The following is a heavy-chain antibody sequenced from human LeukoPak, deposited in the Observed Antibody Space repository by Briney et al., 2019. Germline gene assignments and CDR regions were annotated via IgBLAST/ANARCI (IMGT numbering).Heavy chain of an antibody. J-gene: IGHJ4*02. V-gene: IGHV5-51*01. CDR1: GYSFTNYW. CDR2: IYPGDSDT. Sequence: GESLKISCKGSGYSFTNYWIGWVRQMPGKGLEWMGIIYPGDSDTRYIPSFQGQVTISADKSVNTAYLQWTSLKASDTAMYYCARRVDSYWFFDYWGQGTLVTVSS. D-gene: IGHD1-26*01. CDR3: ARRVDSYWFFDY.